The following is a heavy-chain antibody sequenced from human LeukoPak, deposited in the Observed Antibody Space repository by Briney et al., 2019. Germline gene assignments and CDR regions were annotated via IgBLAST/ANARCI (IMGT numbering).Heavy chain of an antibody. J-gene: IGHJ3*02. CDR3: ARGRYCSADICSGGDAFDI. Sequence: SETLSLTCTVSGGSISGYYWTWIRQTPGKGLEWIGRIYTRGSTNYNPSLKSRVTMSVDTSKNQFSLKLSSVTAADTAVYYCARGRYCSADICSGGDAFDIWGQGTMVSVSS. CDR2: IYTRGST. V-gene: IGHV4-4*07. D-gene: IGHD2-15*01. CDR1: GGSISGYY.